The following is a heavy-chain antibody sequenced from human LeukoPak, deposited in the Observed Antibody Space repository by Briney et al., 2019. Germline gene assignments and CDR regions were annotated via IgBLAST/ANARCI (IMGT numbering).Heavy chain of an antibody. Sequence: ASVKVSCKVSGYTLTELSMHWVRQAPGKGLEWMGGFDPEDGETIYAQKFQGRVTMTEDTSTDTAYMELSSLRSEDTAVYYCATHSPILTKRWLHERPFDYWGQGTLVTVSS. CDR2: FDPEDGET. CDR3: ATHSPILTKRWLHERPFDY. V-gene: IGHV1-24*01. D-gene: IGHD5-24*01. J-gene: IGHJ4*02. CDR1: GYTLTELS.